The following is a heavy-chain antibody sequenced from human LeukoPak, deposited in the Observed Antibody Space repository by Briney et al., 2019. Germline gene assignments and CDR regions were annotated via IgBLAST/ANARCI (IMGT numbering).Heavy chain of an antibody. CDR3: ARTPDGADY. V-gene: IGHV3-7*01. Sequence: QAGGSLRLSCAASGFTFNNYWMTWFRQAPGKGLEWVANIKQDGTEILYVDSVRGRFIISRDNAENSLYLQMNSLRVEDTAVYYCARTPDGADYWGQGTLVTVSS. D-gene: IGHD3-10*01. J-gene: IGHJ4*02. CDR2: IKQDGTEI. CDR1: GFTFNNYW.